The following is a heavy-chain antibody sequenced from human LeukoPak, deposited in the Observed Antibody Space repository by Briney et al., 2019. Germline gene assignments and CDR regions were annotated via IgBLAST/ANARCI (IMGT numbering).Heavy chain of an antibody. CDR3: ARVPGPTEGSWFDP. CDR2: ISAYNGNT. Sequence: ASVKVSCKASGYTFTSYGIGWVRQAPGQGLEWMGWISAYNGNTNYAQKLQGRVTMTTDTSTSTADMELRSLRSDDTAVYYCARVPGPTEGSWFDPWGQGTLVTVSS. D-gene: IGHD3-10*01. J-gene: IGHJ5*02. CDR1: GYTFTSYG. V-gene: IGHV1-18*01.